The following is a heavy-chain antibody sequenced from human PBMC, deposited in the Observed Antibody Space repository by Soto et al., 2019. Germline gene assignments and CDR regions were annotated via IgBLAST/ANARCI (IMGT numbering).Heavy chain of an antibody. CDR2: IYYSEST. CDR3: ARASTINGAFDF. CDR1: GGSISSGGYY. J-gene: IGHJ3*01. V-gene: IGHV4-31*03. D-gene: IGHD2-8*01. Sequence: SETLPLTCTVSGGSISSGGYYWSWIRQHPGKGLERIGYIYYSESTHYNPSLKSRVTISVDMYKNKYSLKVWSMTAADTAVYYCARASTINGAFDFWGQGTMVTVSS.